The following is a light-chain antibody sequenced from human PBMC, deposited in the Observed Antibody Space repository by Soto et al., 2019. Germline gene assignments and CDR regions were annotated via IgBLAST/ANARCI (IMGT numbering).Light chain of an antibody. CDR1: NSDVGAYNF. CDR3: SSFTTTYTHV. J-gene: IGLJ1*01. Sequence: QSALTQPASVSGSPGQSITISCSGTNSDVGAYNFVSWYQQHPGKAPKLLIHEVTLRPSGVSHRFSGSKSGSTASLTISGLQVEDEADYYCSSFTTTYTHVFGQGTKVTVL. CDR2: EVT. V-gene: IGLV2-14*01.